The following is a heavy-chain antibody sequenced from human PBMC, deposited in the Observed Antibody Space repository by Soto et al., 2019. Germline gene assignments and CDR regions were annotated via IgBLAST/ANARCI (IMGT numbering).Heavy chain of an antibody. CDR1: GFTFSSYW. CDR2: IKQDGSEK. V-gene: IGHV3-7*01. D-gene: IGHD2-21*02. Sequence: GGSLRLSCAASGFTFSSYWMSWVRQAPGKGLEWVANIKQDGSEKYYVDSVKGRFTISRDNAKNSLYLQMNSLRAEDTAVYYCARVFEVTVYYYYYMDVWGKGTTVTVSS. J-gene: IGHJ6*03. CDR3: ARVFEVTVYYYYYMDV.